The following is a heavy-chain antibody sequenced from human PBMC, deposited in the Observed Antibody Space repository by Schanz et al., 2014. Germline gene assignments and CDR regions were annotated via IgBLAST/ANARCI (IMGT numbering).Heavy chain of an antibody. D-gene: IGHD3-10*01. V-gene: IGHV3-33*01. CDR3: ARIGGSVFDI. CDR1: GFTFSSYD. Sequence: VQLVESGGGLVQPGGSLRLSCVASGFTFSSYDVFWVRQAPGKGLEWVAVIWNDGSKRYYADSVKGRFTISRDNSKNTLKLQMNSLRPKDKAVYYCARIGGSVFDIWGQGTPITVSS. CDR2: IWNDGSKR. J-gene: IGHJ4*02.